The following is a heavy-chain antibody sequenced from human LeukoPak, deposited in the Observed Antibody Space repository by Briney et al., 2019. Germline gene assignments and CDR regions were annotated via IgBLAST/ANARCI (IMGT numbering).Heavy chain of an antibody. CDR2: INAGNGNT. CDR3: ARAPPSRGWLQLSAGFDC. V-gene: IGHV1-3*01. D-gene: IGHD5-24*01. J-gene: IGHJ4*02. Sequence: ASVKVSCKAPGYTFTSYAMHWVRQAPGQRLEWMGWINAGNGNTKYSQKFQGRVTITRDTSASTAYMELSSLRSEDTAVYYCARAPPSRGWLQLSAGFDCWGQGTLVTVSS. CDR1: GYTFTSYA.